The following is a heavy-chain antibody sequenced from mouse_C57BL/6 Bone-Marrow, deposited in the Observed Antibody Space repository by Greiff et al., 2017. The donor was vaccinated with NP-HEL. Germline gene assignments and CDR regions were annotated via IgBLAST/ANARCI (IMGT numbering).Heavy chain of an antibody. CDR1: GYSITSGYY. V-gene: IGHV3-6*01. CDR3: AREGVRPQLGFAY. J-gene: IGHJ3*01. Sequence: DVKLQESGPGLVKPSQSLSLTCSVTGYSITSGYYWNWIRQFPGNKLEWMGYISYDGSNNYNPSLKNRISLTRDTSKNQFFLKLNSVTTEDTATYYCAREGVRPQLGFAYWGQGTLVTVSA. CDR2: ISYDGSN. D-gene: IGHD4-1*02.